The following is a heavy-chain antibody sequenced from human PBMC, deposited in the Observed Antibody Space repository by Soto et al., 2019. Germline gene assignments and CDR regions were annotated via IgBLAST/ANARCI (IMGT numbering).Heavy chain of an antibody. CDR1: GYTFTSYA. J-gene: IGHJ3*02. V-gene: IGHV1-3*01. Sequence: ASVKVSCKASGYTFTSYAMHWVRQAPGQRLEWMGWINAGNGNTKYSQKLQGRVTITRDTSASTAYMELSSLRSGDTAVYYCARGYAAAARDAFDIWGQGTMVTVSS. D-gene: IGHD6-13*01. CDR3: ARGYAAAARDAFDI. CDR2: INAGNGNT.